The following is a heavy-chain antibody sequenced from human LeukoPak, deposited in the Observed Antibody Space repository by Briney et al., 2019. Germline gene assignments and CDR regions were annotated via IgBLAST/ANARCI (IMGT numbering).Heavy chain of an antibody. V-gene: IGHV4-59*12. CDR1: GGSISSYY. D-gene: IGHD4-17*01. CDR3: ARDRASTLLGDYEGYFHH. CDR2: IYYSGST. J-gene: IGHJ1*01. Sequence: SETLSLTCTVSGGSISSYYWSRIRQPPGKGLEWIGYIYYSGSTNYNPSLKSRVTISVDTSKNQFSLKLSSVTAADTAVYYCARDRASTLLGDYEGYFHHWGQGTLVTVSS.